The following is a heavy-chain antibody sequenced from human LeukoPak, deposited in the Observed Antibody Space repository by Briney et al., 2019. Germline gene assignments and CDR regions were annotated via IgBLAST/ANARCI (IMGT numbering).Heavy chain of an antibody. J-gene: IGHJ6*02. CDR2: MNPNSGNT. Sequence: GASVKVSCKASGYTFTSYDINWVRQATGQGLGWMGWMNPNSGNTGYAQKFQGRVTMTRNTSISTAYMELSSLRAEDTAVYYCAVPIDILTGYYYYGMDVWGQGTTVTVSS. D-gene: IGHD3-9*01. CDR1: GYTFTSYD. V-gene: IGHV1-8*01. CDR3: AVPIDILTGYYYYGMDV.